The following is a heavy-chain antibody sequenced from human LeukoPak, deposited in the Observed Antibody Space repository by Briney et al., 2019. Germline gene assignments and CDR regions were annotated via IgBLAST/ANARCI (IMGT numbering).Heavy chain of an antibody. CDR3: ARWRTGTIFDY. CDR1: GFPFSSYD. CDR2: ISYDGSNK. V-gene: IGHV3-30*03. Sequence: PGGPLSLSCAASGFPFSSYDMHWPPRAPDKGVEWVALISYDGSNKDYADSVKGRFTISRDNSKNTLYLQMNSLRPEDTAVYYCARWRTGTIFDYWGQGTLVIVSS. D-gene: IGHD1-7*01. J-gene: IGHJ4*02.